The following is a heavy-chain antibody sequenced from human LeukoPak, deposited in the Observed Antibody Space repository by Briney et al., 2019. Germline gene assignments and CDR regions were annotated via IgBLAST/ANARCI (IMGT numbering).Heavy chain of an antibody. Sequence: PSETLSLTCAVYGGSFSGYYWSWIRQPPGKGLEWIGEINHSGSTNYNPSLKSRVTISGDTSKNQFSLKLSSVTAADTAVYYCARDLLDDYYDRHDAFDIWGQGTMVTVSS. J-gene: IGHJ3*02. CDR1: GGSFSGYY. D-gene: IGHD3-22*01. CDR2: INHSGST. CDR3: ARDLLDDYYDRHDAFDI. V-gene: IGHV4-34*01.